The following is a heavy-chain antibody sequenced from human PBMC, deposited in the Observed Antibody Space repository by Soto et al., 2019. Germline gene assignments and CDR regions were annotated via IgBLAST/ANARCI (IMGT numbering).Heavy chain of an antibody. CDR2: IYYSGST. V-gene: IGHV4-59*08. CDR3: ARGTLVGNWFDP. CDR1: GGSVSSYY. J-gene: IGHJ5*02. Sequence: PSETVSLTCTVSGGSVSSYYWSWIRQPPGKGLEWIGYIYYSGSTNYNPSLKSRVTISVDTSKNQFSLKLSSVTAADTAVYYCARGTLVGNWFDPWGQGTLVTVSS. D-gene: IGHD3-10*01.